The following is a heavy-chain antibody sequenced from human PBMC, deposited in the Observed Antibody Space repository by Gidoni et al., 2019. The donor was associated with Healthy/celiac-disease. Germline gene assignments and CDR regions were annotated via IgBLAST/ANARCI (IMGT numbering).Heavy chain of an antibody. D-gene: IGHD3-22*01. CDR2: IRWKSGRL. CDR1: GFTFDDYA. CDR3: AKGSGSARDYDSSGYDSRIDY. J-gene: IGHJ4*02. Sequence: EVQLVESGGGLVQPGRSLRLSCAASGFTFDDYAMHWVREAPGKGLAWVSGIRWKSGRLGYADSVKGRFTISRDNAKNSLYLQMNSPRAEDTALYYWAKGSGSARDYDSSGYDSRIDYWGQGTLVTVSS. V-gene: IGHV3-9*01.